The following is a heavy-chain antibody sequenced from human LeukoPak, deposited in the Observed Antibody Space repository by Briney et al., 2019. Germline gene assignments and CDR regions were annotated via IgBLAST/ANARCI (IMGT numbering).Heavy chain of an antibody. J-gene: IGHJ4*02. CDR3: ARDLRKGAYFDY. V-gene: IGHV3-33*01. D-gene: IGHD3-16*01. CDR1: GFTFFTYG. Sequence: PGRSLRLSCAASGFTFFTYGMHWVRQAPGKGLEWVALIWYDGSDSYYADSVKGRFTISRDNSKNTLYLQMNGLRADDTAVYYCARDLRKGAYFDYWGQGTLVTVSS. CDR2: IWYDGSDS.